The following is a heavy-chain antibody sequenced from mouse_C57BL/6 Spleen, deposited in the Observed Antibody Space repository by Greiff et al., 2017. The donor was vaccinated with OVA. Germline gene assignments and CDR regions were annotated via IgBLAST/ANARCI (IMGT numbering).Heavy chain of an antibody. D-gene: IGHD2-12*01. CDR2: IFPGSGST. V-gene: IGHV1-9*01. Sequence: QVQLQQSGAELMKPGASVKLSCTASGYTFTGYWIEWVKQRPGHGLEWIGEIFPGSGSTKYNEKFKGKATFTADTSSNTAYMQLSSLTTEDSAIDDCASTTIVTTGDYWGKGTTLTVSS. CDR1: GYTFTGYW. CDR3: ASTTIVTTGDY. J-gene: IGHJ2*01.